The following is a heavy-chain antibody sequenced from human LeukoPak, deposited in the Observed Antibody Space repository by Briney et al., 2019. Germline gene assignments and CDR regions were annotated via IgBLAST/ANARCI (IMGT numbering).Heavy chain of an antibody. D-gene: IGHD6-13*01. CDR2: IYHSGST. Sequence: PSETLSLTCAVSGGSISSSNWWSWVRQAPGKGLEWIGEIYHSGSTNFNPSLKSRVTMSVDKSKNHFSLKLSSVTAADTAVYYCAKFIAAADDYFFYGMDVWGQGTTVTVSS. CDR3: AKFIAAADDYFFYGMDV. V-gene: IGHV4-4*02. J-gene: IGHJ6*02. CDR1: GGSISSSNW.